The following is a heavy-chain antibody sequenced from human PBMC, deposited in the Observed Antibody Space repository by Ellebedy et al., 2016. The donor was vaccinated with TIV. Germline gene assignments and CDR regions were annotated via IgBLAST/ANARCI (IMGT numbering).Heavy chain of an antibody. J-gene: IGHJ4*02. CDR2: VSFDVNKK. Sequence: PGGSLRLSCAASEFTFSTYHMHWVRQAPRKGLEWVAIVSFDVNKKFYTDSVKGRFTISRDNSKNTLYLVMNSLGVEDTAVYYCARDLTQYASGAGLSDSWGQGTLVTVSS. D-gene: IGHD2-2*01. CDR1: EFTFSTYH. CDR3: ARDLTQYASGAGLSDS. V-gene: IGHV3-30*03.